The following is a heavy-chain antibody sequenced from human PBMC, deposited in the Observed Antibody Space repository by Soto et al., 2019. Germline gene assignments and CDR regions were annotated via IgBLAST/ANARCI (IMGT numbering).Heavy chain of an antibody. D-gene: IGHD3-22*01. CDR3: ASGFDSDGLYNGGHP. CDR2: IVHIGST. J-gene: IGHJ5*02. CDR1: GGSISTTNW. Sequence: VQLQESGPGLVKPSWTLSLTCTVSGGSISTTNWWSWVRQYPGKGLEWIGGIVHIGSTNYNPSLKSRVAIYIDKSTNQFSLRLSSVTAADTAVYYCASGFDSDGLYNGGHPWGQGTLVSVSS. V-gene: IGHV4-4*02.